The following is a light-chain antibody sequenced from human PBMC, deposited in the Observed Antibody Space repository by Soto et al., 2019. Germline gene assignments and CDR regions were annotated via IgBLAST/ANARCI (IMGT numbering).Light chain of an antibody. V-gene: IGKV3-20*01. Sequence: EIVLTQSPGTLSLSPGERATLSCRASQSVSSSSLAWFQQKPGQAPRLLIYGASSRATGIPDRFSGSGSGTDFTLTITRLEPDDFAVYHCQQYGRSPLTFGQGTRLEIK. CDR3: QQYGRSPLT. J-gene: IGKJ5*01. CDR1: QSVSSSS. CDR2: GAS.